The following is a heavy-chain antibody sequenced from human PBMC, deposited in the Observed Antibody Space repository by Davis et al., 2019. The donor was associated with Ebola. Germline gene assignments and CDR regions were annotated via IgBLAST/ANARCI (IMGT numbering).Heavy chain of an antibody. CDR1: GFTFSSYG. CDR3: ARDMGYGSYGKYYYYGMDV. V-gene: IGHV3-33*01. Sequence: PGGSLRLSCAASGFTFSSYGMHWVRQAPGKGLEWVAVIWYDGSNKYYADSVKGRFTISRDNSKNTLYLQMNSLRAEDTAVYYCARDMGYGSYGKYYYYGMDVWGQGTTVTVSS. J-gene: IGHJ6*02. CDR2: IWYDGSNK. D-gene: IGHD5-18*01.